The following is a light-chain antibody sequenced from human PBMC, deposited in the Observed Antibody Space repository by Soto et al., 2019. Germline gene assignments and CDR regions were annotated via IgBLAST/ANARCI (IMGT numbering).Light chain of an antibody. CDR1: QSVGSQ. CDR2: DAS. Sequence: IVVTQSPATLSLYPGQRATLSCRASQSVGSQLAWYQQKPGQAPRLLIYDASNRATGIPARFSGGGSGTDFTLTIGSLEPEDFAVYYCQQRNNLPWTFGQGTKVDIK. J-gene: IGKJ1*01. V-gene: IGKV3-11*01. CDR3: QQRNNLPWT.